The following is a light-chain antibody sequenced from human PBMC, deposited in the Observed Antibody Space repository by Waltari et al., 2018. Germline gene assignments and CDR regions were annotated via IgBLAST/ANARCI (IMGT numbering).Light chain of an antibody. Sequence: QTVVTQEPSFSVSPGGTVTLTCGLSSGSVSSNSHPSWYQQTPGQAPRKLIYNTNTRLSGVPDRFSGSILGNKAALTITGAQADDESDYYCLLFMGGGVYVFGTGTKVTVL. CDR2: NTN. CDR3: LLFMGGGVYV. J-gene: IGLJ1*01. CDR1: SGSVSSNSH. V-gene: IGLV8-61*01.